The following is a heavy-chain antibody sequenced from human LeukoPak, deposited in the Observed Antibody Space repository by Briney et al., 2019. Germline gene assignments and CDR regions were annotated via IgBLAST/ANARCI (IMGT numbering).Heavy chain of an antibody. CDR1: GFTFDDYG. V-gene: IGHV3-9*01. CDR2: IIGDSRSI. CDR3: AKSTLSSWSQSACDI. J-gene: IGHJ3*02. D-gene: IGHD6-13*01. Sequence: GSSLRLSYAASGFTFDDYGMDSARQPPGECLACLIFIIGDSRSIGYADSVKCRFTISRDNAKNSLYLQMNSLRAEITALYSCAKSTLSSWSQSACDICGQGTMVTVSS.